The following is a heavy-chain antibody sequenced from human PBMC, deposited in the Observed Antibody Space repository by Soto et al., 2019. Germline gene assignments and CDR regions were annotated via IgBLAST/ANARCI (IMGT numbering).Heavy chain of an antibody. D-gene: IGHD1-7*01. J-gene: IGHJ6*02. Sequence: GASVKVSCKASGGTFSSYAISWVRQAPGQGLEWMGGIIPIFGTANCAQKFQGRATITADKSTSTAYMELSSLRSEDTAVYYCARDPGITGTTGYYYYGMDVWGQGTTVTVSS. CDR3: ARDPGITGTTGYYYYGMDV. CDR2: IIPIFGTA. V-gene: IGHV1-69*06. CDR1: GGTFSSYA.